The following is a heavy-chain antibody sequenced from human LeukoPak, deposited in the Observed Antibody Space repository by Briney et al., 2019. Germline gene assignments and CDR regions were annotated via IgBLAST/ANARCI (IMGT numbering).Heavy chain of an antibody. Sequence: SVKVSCKASGGTFSSYAISWVRQAPGQGLEWMGRIIPILGIANYAQKFQGRDTITADKSTSTAYMELSSLRSEDTAVYYCANRVVTAGGLDYFDYWGQGTLVTVSS. D-gene: IGHD2-21*02. CDR1: GGTFSSYA. CDR3: ANRVVTAGGLDYFDY. J-gene: IGHJ4*02. CDR2: IIPILGIA. V-gene: IGHV1-69*04.